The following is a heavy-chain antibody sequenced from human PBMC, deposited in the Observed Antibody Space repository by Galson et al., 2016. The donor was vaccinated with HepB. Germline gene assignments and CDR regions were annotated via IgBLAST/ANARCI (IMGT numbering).Heavy chain of an antibody. D-gene: IGHD3-3*01. Sequence: QSGAEVKKPGESLRISCQGSGYSFTNYWISWVRQMPGKGLEWMGTIDPSDSSTNYSPSFQGHVTISADKSISTAYLQWSGLKASDTAMYYCARGRRDIRFLEWLLFYWGQGTLVTVSS. CDR1: GYSFTNYW. CDR2: IDPSDSST. J-gene: IGHJ4*02. CDR3: ARGRRDIRFLEWLLFY. V-gene: IGHV5-10-1*01.